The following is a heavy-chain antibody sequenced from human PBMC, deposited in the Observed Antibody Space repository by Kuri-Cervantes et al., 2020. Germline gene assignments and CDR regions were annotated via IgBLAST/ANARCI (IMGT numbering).Heavy chain of an antibody. CDR1: GFTFSSYA. Sequence: GGSLRLSCAASGFTFSSYAMSWVRQAPGKGLEWVSAISGSGGSTYYADSVKGRFTISRDNSKNTLYLQMNSLRSEDTAVYYCARGASSSWYLTGYYGMDVWGQGTTVTVSS. J-gene: IGHJ6*02. V-gene: IGHV3-23*01. CDR3: ARGASSSWYLTGYYGMDV. D-gene: IGHD6-13*01. CDR2: ISGSGGST.